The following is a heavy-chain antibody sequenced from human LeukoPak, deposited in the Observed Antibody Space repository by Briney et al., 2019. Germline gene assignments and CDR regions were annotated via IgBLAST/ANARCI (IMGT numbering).Heavy chain of an antibody. Sequence: GGSLRISCAASGSTFISSALSWVLQAPGQGRRWVSLMSGGGVSTFYTDAVKGCFTISRDNSKNTLYLQMNSLRAEDTAVYYFFFQAEDGIRDPCDYWGQGTLVTVSS. CDR3: FFQAEDGIRDPCDY. CDR1: GSTFISSA. J-gene: IGHJ4*02. V-gene: IGHV3-23*01. CDR2: MSGGGVST. D-gene: IGHD2-21*01.